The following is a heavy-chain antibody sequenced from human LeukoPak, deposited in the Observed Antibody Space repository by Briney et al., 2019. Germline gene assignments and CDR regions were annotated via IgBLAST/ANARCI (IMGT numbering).Heavy chain of an antibody. V-gene: IGHV3-23*01. D-gene: IGHD3-10*01. Sequence: GGSLRFSCAASGFTFSSYAMSWVRQAPGKGLEWVSAISGSGGSTYYADSVKGRFTISRDNSKNTLYLQMNSLRAEDTAVYYCAKEAVLLWFGELSPLGAFDYWGQGTLVTVSS. CDR1: GFTFSSYA. CDR2: ISGSGGST. J-gene: IGHJ4*02. CDR3: AKEAVLLWFGELSPLGAFDY.